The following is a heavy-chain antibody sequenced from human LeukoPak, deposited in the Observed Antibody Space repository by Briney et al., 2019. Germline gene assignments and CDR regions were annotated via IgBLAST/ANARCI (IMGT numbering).Heavy chain of an antibody. CDR1: GFTFSNYA. Sequence: GGSLRLSCAASGFTFSNYAMRWVRQAPGKGLEWVSGISGSGDSTYYADSVKGRFTISRDNSKNTLYLQMNRLRAEATAVYYCARRSGIAVAGAFDYWGQGTLVTVSS. J-gene: IGHJ4*02. CDR2: ISGSGDST. D-gene: IGHD6-19*01. CDR3: ARRSGIAVAGAFDY. V-gene: IGHV3-23*01.